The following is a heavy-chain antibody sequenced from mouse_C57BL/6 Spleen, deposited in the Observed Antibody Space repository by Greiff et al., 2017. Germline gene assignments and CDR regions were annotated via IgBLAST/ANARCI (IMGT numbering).Heavy chain of an antibody. V-gene: IGHV1-53*01. CDR3: ARWIYYDYDGFAY. CDR1: GYTFTSYW. Sequence: VKLQQPGTELVKPGASVKLSCKASGYTFTSYWMHWVKQRPGQGLEWIGNINPSNGGTNYNEKLKSKATLTVDKSSSTAYMQLSSLTSEDSAVYYCARWIYYDYDGFAYWGQGTLVTVSA. D-gene: IGHD2-4*01. J-gene: IGHJ3*01. CDR2: INPSNGGT.